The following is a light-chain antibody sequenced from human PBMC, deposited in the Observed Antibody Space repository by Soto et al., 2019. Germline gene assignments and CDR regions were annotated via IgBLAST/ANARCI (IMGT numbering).Light chain of an antibody. J-gene: IGKJ5*01. CDR2: AAS. CDR3: QQYGNSPIT. Sequence: DILVTESPSSLSASLGDRVTITCRASQSISSYLNCYQQKPGKDPKFLIFAASSLQSGVPSRFSGSGYGTEFTLTISSLQSEDFAVYYCQQYGNSPITFGQGTRLEI. V-gene: IGKV1-39*01. CDR1: QSISSY.